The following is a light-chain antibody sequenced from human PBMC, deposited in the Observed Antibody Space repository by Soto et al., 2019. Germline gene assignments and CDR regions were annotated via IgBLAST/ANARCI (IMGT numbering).Light chain of an antibody. CDR2: SAS. CDR1: QTIINW. V-gene: IGKV1-12*01. Sequence: DIQMTQSPSTLSASVGDRVTITCRASQTIINWLAWYQQKPGKAPKLLIYSASSLQSGVPSRFSGSGFGTDFTLTISSLQPEDFATYYCQQTNSFPITFGQGTRLEIK. J-gene: IGKJ5*01. CDR3: QQTNSFPIT.